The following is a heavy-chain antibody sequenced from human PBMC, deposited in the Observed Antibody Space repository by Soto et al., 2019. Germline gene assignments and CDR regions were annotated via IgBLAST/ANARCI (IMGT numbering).Heavy chain of an antibody. J-gene: IGHJ6*02. CDR2: IKSKTDGGTT. Sequence: GSLRLSCAASGFTFSNAWMNWVRQAPGKGLEWVDRIKSKTDGGTTDYAAPVKGRFTISRDDSKNTLYLQMNSLKTEDTAVYYCTTEETRVAATTYYYYGMDVWGQGTTVTVSS. D-gene: IGHD2-15*01. V-gene: IGHV3-15*07. CDR3: TTEETRVAATTYYYYGMDV. CDR1: GFTFSNAW.